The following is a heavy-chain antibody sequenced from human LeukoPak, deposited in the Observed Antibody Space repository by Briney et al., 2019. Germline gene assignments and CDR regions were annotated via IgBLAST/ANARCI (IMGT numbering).Heavy chain of an antibody. CDR2: ISYDGSNK. CDR3: ARALLI. CDR1: GFTFSSYA. D-gene: IGHD3-10*01. Sequence: PGRSLRLSCAASGFTFSSYAMHWVRQAPGKGLEWVAVISYDGSNKYYADSVKGRFTISRDNSKNTLYLQMNSLRAEYTAVYYCARALLIWGQGTMVTVSS. J-gene: IGHJ3*02. V-gene: IGHV3-30*04.